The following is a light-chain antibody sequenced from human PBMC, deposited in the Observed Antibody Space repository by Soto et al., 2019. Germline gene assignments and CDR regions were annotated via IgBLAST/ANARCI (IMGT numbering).Light chain of an antibody. CDR1: QSVSSN. J-gene: IGKJ5*01. CDR2: GAS. CDR3: PQYGTSAKT. V-gene: IGKV3-15*01. Sequence: ERGMTQYPATLSVSPGERATLSCRASQSVSSNLAWYQHKPGQAPRLLISGASTRATGLPARFSGSESGTEFTLTVRRLETEDFAFYISPQYGTSAKTLGERTRLE.